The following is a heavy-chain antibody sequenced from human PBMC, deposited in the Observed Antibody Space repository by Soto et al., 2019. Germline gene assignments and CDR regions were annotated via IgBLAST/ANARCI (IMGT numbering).Heavy chain of an antibody. D-gene: IGHD6-25*01. Sequence: SETLSLTCTVSGGSISSSSYYWGWIRQPPGKGLEWIGSIYYSGSTYYNPSLKSRVTISVDTSKNQFSLKLSSVTAADTAVYYCARHARQRMAPLDPWGQGTLVTVSS. J-gene: IGHJ5*02. CDR1: GGSISSSSYY. CDR2: IYYSGST. V-gene: IGHV4-39*01. CDR3: ARHARQRMAPLDP.